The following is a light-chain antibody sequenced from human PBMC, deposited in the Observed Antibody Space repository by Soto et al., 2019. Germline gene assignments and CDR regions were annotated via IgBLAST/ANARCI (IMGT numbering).Light chain of an antibody. CDR1: QGIGTY. CDR3: QQYRSWPRT. CDR2: SAF. Sequence: DIQLTQSPSSLSASVGDSVTITCRASQGIGTYVAWFRQKPGQAPESLIYSAFSLQSGVPSKFSGSGSGTDFTLTISSLRPEDFGVYYCQQYRSWPRTFGQGTKVEIK. J-gene: IGKJ1*01. V-gene: IGKV1-16*02.